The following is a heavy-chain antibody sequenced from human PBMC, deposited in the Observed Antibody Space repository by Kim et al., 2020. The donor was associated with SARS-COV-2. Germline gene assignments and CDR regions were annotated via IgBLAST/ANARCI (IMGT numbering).Heavy chain of an antibody. Sequence: GGSLRLSCAASGFTFSSYGMHWVRQAPGKGLEWVAVIWYDGSNKYYADSVKGRFTISSDNSKNTLYLQMNSLRAEDTAVYYCAKEASGSYIDYWGQGTLVPVSS. J-gene: IGHJ4*02. CDR2: IWYDGSNK. D-gene: IGHD1-26*01. CDR3: AKEASGSYIDY. CDR1: GFTFSSYG. V-gene: IGHV3-33*06.